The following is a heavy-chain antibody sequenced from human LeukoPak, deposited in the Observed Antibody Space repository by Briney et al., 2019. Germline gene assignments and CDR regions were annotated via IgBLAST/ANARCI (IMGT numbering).Heavy chain of an antibody. D-gene: IGHD4/OR15-4a*01. CDR2: INYSGST. CDR1: GGSISSSSYY. V-gene: IGHV4-39*07. CDR3: ARPFYGATSYYMDV. J-gene: IGHJ6*03. Sequence: SETPSLTCTVSGGSISSSSYYWGWIRQPPGKGLEWIGSINYSGSTYYNPSLKSRVTISVDRSKNQFSLKLSSVTAADTAVYYCARPFYGATSYYMDVWGKGTTVTISS.